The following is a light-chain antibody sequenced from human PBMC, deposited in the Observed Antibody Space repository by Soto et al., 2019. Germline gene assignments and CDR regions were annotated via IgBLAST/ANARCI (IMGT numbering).Light chain of an antibody. CDR3: QQSCSTPWT. CDR1: QTVNTY. J-gene: IGKJ1*01. Sequence: DIHMTQSPSSLSAALGDRVTITCRASQTVNTYLHWYQQKPGKAPKLLIYAASNLQSGVPSRFSGSGSGTNFTLSLNSLQPEDFATYYCQQSCSTPWTFGQGTKVDI. V-gene: IGKV1-39*01. CDR2: AAS.